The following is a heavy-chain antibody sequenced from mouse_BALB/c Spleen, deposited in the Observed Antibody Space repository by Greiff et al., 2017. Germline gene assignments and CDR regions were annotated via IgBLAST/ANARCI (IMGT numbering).Heavy chain of an antibody. CDR2: ISDGGSYT. CDR3: ARARYPYYAMDY. J-gene: IGHJ4*01. Sequence: EVHLVESGGGLVKPGGSLKLSCAASGFTFSDYYMYWVRQTPEKRLEWVATISDGGSYTYYPDSVKGRFTISRDNAKNNLYLQMSSLKSEDTAMYYCARARYPYYAMDYWGQGTSVTVSS. V-gene: IGHV5-4*02. CDR1: GFTFSDYY. D-gene: IGHD2-14*01.